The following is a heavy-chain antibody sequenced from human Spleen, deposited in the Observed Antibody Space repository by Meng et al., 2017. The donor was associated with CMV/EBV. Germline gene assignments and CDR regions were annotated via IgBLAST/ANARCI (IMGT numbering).Heavy chain of an antibody. D-gene: IGHD5-24*01. CDR2: INQDGSDK. Sequence: GESLKISCVASGFIFSDYLMSWVRQAPGKGLEWVANINQDGSDKYYVDSVKGRFTISRDNAKKSLYLQMNSLRAEDTAVYYCALSRDGYNWEFFFDYWGQGTLVTVSS. CDR1: GFIFSDYL. V-gene: IGHV3-7*01. CDR3: ALSRDGYNWEFFFDY. J-gene: IGHJ4*02.